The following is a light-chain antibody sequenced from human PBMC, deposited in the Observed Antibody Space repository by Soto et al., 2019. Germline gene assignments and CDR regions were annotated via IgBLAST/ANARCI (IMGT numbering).Light chain of an antibody. CDR2: EVN. J-gene: IGLJ1*01. CDR3: SSYRSGGTFV. CDR1: SSDIGAYDY. Sequence: QSALTQPASLSGSPGQSITISCTGTSSDIGAYDYVSWFQQHPGKAPKLMISEVNNRPSGVSNRFSGSKSGNTASLTISGLQAEDEADYYCSSYRSGGTFVFGSGTKLTVL. V-gene: IGLV2-14*01.